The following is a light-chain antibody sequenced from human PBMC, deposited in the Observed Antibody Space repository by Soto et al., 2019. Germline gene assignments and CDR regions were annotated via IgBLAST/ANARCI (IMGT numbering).Light chain of an antibody. CDR2: DAS. J-gene: IGKJ5*01. Sequence: DIVLTQSPATLSLSPGESATLSCTTNQTIDTYFAWYQQRRGLPPRLLIYDASNRAIGIPARFSGRGSGTYFSLTISSPEPEDFAVYYCQQRGSWPPTFGRGTRLEI. V-gene: IGKV3-11*01. CDR3: QQRGSWPPT. CDR1: QTIDTY.